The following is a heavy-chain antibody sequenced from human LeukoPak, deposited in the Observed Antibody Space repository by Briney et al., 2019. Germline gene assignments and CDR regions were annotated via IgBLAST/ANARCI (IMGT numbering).Heavy chain of an antibody. V-gene: IGHV3-7*01. CDR1: GFTSSTYW. D-gene: IGHD3-22*01. CDR3: ARCPYDSTGYYSVPSHLDY. Sequence: GGSLRLSCAASGFTSSTYWMTWVRQAPGKGLEWVANIKQDGSAKYYVDSLRGRFSISRDNVKNSLFLQMNSLSAEDTAVYYCARCPYDSTGYYSVPSHLDYWGQGTLVTVSS. J-gene: IGHJ4*02. CDR2: IKQDGSAK.